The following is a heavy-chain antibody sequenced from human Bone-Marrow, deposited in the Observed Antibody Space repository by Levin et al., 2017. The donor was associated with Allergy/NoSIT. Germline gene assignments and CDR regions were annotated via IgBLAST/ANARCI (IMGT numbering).Heavy chain of an antibody. Sequence: PSETLSLTCSVSGGSISSGSYYWSWIRQPAGEGLEWIGLVYTSGSTNYNPSLKSRVTISIDTSKNQFALRLSSVTAADTAVYYCAREFGLWGQGTMVTVSS. V-gene: IGHV4-61*02. CDR3: AREFGL. CDR1: GGSISSGSYY. J-gene: IGHJ3*01. CDR2: VYTSGST.